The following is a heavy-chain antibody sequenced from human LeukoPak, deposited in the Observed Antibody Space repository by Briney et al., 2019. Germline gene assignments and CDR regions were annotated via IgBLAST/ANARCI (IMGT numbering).Heavy chain of an antibody. J-gene: IGHJ4*02. D-gene: IGHD1-26*01. CDR2: ISGSGGST. V-gene: IGHV3-23*01. Sequence: GGSLRLSCAASGFTFSSYAMSWVRQAPGKGLEWVSAISGSGGSTYYADSVKGRFTISRDNSKNTLYLQMNSLRAEDTAVYYCAKDFTGSYLSCYFDYWGQGTLVTVSS. CDR1: GFTFSSYA. CDR3: AKDFTGSYLSCYFDY.